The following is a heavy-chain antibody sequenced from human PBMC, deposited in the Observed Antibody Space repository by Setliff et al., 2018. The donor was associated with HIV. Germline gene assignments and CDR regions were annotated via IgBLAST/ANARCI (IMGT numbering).Heavy chain of an antibody. CDR3: AREDQLLSGDYYYYGMDV. Sequence: GGSLRLSCAASGFTFSSYSMHWVRQAPGKGLEWVTFIASNVSKTHIADSVKGRFTISRDNAKNTLYLQMNSLRVEDTAVYYCAREDQLLSGDYYYYGMDVWGQGTTVTVSS. J-gene: IGHJ6*02. CDR2: IASNVSKT. D-gene: IGHD2-2*01. V-gene: IGHV3-33*08. CDR1: GFTFSSYS.